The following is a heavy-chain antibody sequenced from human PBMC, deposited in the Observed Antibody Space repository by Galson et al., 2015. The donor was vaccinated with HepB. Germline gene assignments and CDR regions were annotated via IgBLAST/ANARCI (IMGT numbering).Heavy chain of an antibody. D-gene: IGHD5-12*01. Sequence: LSLTCTVSGGSISSSSYYWGWIRQPPGKGLEWIGSIYYSGSTYYNPSLKSRVTISVDTSKNQFSLKLSSVTAADTAVYYCARLDSGYENDAFDIWGQGTMVTVSS. CDR3: ARLDSGYENDAFDI. CDR1: GGSISSSSYY. CDR2: IYYSGST. J-gene: IGHJ3*02. V-gene: IGHV4-39*01.